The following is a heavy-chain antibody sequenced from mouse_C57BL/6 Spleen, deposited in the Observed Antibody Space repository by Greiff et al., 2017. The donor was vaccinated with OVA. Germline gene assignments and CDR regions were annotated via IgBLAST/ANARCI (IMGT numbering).Heavy chain of an antibody. J-gene: IGHJ2*01. D-gene: IGHD4-1*01. CDR2: IDPSDSYT. CDR3: ARSPLGQYYFDY. V-gene: IGHV1-69*01. CDR1: GYTFTSYW. Sequence: QVQLQQPGAELVMPGASVKLSCKASGYTFTSYWMHWVKQRPGQGLEWIGEIDPSDSYTNYNQKFKGKSTLTVDKSSSTAYMQLSSLTSEDSAVYYCARSPLGQYYFDYWGQGTTLTVSS.